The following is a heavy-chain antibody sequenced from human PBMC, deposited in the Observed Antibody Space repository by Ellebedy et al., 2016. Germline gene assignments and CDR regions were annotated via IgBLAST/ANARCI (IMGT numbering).Heavy chain of an antibody. V-gene: IGHV3-48*01. CDR1: GFTFSSYS. D-gene: IGHD3-22*01. J-gene: IGHJ4*02. Sequence: GGSLRLSCAASGFTFSSYSMSWVRQAPGKGLEWVSYTSSSSSTIYYADSVKGRFTISRDNAKNTLYLQMNSLRAEDTAVYYCARVSYYYDSSGYYMGHGIDYWGQGTLVTVSS. CDR3: ARVSYYYDSSGYYMGHGIDY. CDR2: TSSSSSTI.